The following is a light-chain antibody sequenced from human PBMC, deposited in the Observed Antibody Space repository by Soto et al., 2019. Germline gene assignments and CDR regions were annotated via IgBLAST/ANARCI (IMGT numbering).Light chain of an antibody. J-gene: IGLJ1*01. Sequence: ALTQPASVSGSPGQSITISCTGTSRDIGNYNYVSWHQHHPGKAPKLMIYEVTSRPSGVSDRFSGSKSGMTASLTISGLQPEDEADYFCASYRTANTLVVFGTGTKVTVL. V-gene: IGLV2-14*01. CDR2: EVT. CDR1: SRDIGNYNY. CDR3: ASYRTANTLVV.